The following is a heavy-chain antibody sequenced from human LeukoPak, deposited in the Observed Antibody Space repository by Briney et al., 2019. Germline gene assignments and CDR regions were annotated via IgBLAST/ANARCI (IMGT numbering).Heavy chain of an antibody. Sequence: PSETLSLTCTVSGVSISSYSWSWIRQPPGKGLEWIGDINSGGDTNYNPSLKSRVTLSVDTSKNQFSLKLTSVTSADTAVYYCARDRSSYGKGRFDFWGQGTLVTVSS. V-gene: IGHV4-59*12. CDR1: GVSISSYS. J-gene: IGHJ4*02. D-gene: IGHD6-6*01. CDR2: INSGGDT. CDR3: ARDRSSYGKGRFDF.